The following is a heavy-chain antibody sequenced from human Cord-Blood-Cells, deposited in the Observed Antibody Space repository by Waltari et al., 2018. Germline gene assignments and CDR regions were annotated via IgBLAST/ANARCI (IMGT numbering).Heavy chain of an antibody. CDR1: GYTFTSYG. J-gene: IGHJ6*02. D-gene: IGHD1-26*01. CDR3: ARDEAGGGSYYYYYYGMDV. CDR2: TSADNGNK. Sequence: QVQLVQSGAEVKKPGASVKVSCKASGYTFTSYGISWARQAPGPGLEWMGWTSADNGNKNYAQKLQGIVTMTTDTSTSTAYRELRSLRSDDTAVYYCARDEAGGGSYYYYYYGMDVWGQGTTVTVSS. V-gene: IGHV1-18*01.